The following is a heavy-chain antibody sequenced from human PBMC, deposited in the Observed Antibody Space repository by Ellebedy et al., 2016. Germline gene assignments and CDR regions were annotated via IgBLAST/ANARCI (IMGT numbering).Heavy chain of an antibody. CDR3: AGGANRYFDLYYFDY. Sequence: ASVKVSCKASGGTFSSYAISWVRQAPGQGLEWMGRIIPILGIANYAQKFQGRVTITADKSTSTAYMELSSLRSEDTAVYYCAGGANRYFDLYYFDYWGQGTLVTVSS. J-gene: IGHJ4*02. CDR1: GGTFSSYA. CDR2: IIPILGIA. D-gene: IGHD3-9*01. V-gene: IGHV1-69*04.